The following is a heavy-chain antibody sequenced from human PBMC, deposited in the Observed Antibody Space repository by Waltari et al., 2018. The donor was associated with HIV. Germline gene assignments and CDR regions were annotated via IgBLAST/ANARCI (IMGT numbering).Heavy chain of an antibody. Sequence: EVQLVESGGGLVQPGRSLGLSCAASGFTFADYAMHWVRQVSGKGLEWVSGISWNSDSTGYADSVKGRFTISRDNAKTSLYLQMNSLRTEDTALYYCTKAESFFHPPDYWGQGTLVTVSS. CDR1: GFTFADYA. D-gene: IGHD3-10*01. V-gene: IGHV3-9*01. CDR3: TKAESFFHPPDY. CDR2: ISWNSDST. J-gene: IGHJ4*02.